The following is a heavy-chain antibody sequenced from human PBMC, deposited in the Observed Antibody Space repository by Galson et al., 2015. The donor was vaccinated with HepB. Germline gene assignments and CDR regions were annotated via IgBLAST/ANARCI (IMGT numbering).Heavy chain of an antibody. CDR2: IYYSGST. Sequence: ETLSLTCTVSGGSVSSGSYYWSWIRQPPGKGLEWIGYIYYSGSTNYNPSLKSRVTISVDTSKNQFSLKLSSVTAAVTAVYYCGRDSGWGYWYFDLWGRGTLVTVSS. CDR1: GGSVSSGSYY. D-gene: IGHD6-19*01. J-gene: IGHJ2*01. V-gene: IGHV4-61*01. CDR3: GRDSGWGYWYFDL.